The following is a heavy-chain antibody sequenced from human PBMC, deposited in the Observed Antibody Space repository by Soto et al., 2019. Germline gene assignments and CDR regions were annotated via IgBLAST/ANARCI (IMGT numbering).Heavy chain of an antibody. J-gene: IGHJ4*02. Sequence: ASVKVSCKPSGYTFTDYAMHWVRQAPGQSLEWMGWINVGDGNTKYSQKFQGRVTITRDNSKNTLYLQMNSLRAEDTAVYYCAKGLAAAGTYFDYWGQGTLVTVSS. CDR2: INVGDGNT. CDR3: AKGLAAAGTYFDY. CDR1: GYTFTDYA. D-gene: IGHD6-13*01. V-gene: IGHV1-3*01.